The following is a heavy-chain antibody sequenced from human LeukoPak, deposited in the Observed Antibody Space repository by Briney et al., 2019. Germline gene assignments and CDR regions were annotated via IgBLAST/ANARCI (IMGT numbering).Heavy chain of an antibody. V-gene: IGHV4-34*01. J-gene: IGHJ6*02. CDR1: GGSFSGYY. Sequence: SETLSLTCAVFGGSFSGYYWSWLRQPPGKGLEWVGEISDSGSTSYNPSLKSRVTILLDTSKNQFSLKVNSVTAADTAVYYCARGDYGSGSYRGVYYYYPMDVWGQGTTVTVSS. CDR2: ISDSGST. CDR3: ARGDYGSGSYRGVYYYYPMDV. D-gene: IGHD3-10*01.